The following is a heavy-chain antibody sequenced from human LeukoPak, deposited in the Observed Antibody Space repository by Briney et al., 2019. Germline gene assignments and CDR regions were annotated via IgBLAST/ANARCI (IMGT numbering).Heavy chain of an antibody. D-gene: IGHD3-10*01. CDR3: ARYYYGSGSYPFLGY. V-gene: IGHV3-7*01. CDR2: IKQDGSEK. Sequence: GGSLRLSCAASGFTFSSYWMSWVRQAPGKGLEWVANIKQDGSEKYYVDSVKGRFTISRDNAKNSLYLQMNSLRAEDTAVHYCARYYYGSGSYPFLGYWGQGTLVTVSS. J-gene: IGHJ4*02. CDR1: GFTFSSYW.